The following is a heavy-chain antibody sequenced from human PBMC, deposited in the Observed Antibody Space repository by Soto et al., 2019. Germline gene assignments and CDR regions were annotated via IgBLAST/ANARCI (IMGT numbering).Heavy chain of an antibody. CDR3: ARPLTGTTDAFDI. CDR2: INPNSGGT. J-gene: IGHJ3*02. D-gene: IGHD1-1*01. Sequence: ASVKVSCKASGYTFTGYYMHWVRQAPGQGLEWMGWINPNSGGTNYAQKFQGWVTMTRDTSISTAYMELSRLRSDDTAVYYCARPLTGTTDAFDIWGQGTMVTVSS. V-gene: IGHV1-2*04. CDR1: GYTFTGYY.